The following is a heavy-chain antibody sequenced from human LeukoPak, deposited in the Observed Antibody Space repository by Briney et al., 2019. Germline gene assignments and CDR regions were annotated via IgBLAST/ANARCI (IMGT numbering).Heavy chain of an antibody. CDR1: GFTFSSYS. D-gene: IGHD6-19*01. CDR3: ARGFSSGRGAFDY. J-gene: IGHJ4*02. CDR2: ISSSPTTI. Sequence: PGGSLRLSCAASGFTFSSYSMNWVRQAPGKGLEWVSYISSSPTTIYYADSVKGRFTISRDNARNSLFLQMNSLRDEDTAVYYCARGFSSGRGAFDYWGQGTLVTVSS. V-gene: IGHV3-48*02.